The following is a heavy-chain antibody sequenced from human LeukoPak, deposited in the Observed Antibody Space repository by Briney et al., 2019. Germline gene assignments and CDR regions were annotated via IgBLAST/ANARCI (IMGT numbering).Heavy chain of an antibody. D-gene: IGHD3-10*01. CDR3: ARLEYYYGSGSYWYY. CDR2: IYPGDSDT. Sequence: GESLKISCKGSGYSFTSYWIGWVRQMPGKGLEWMGTIYPGDSDTRYSPSFQGQVTISADKSISTAYLQWSSLKASDTAMYYCARLEYYYGSGSYWYYWGQGTLVTVSS. V-gene: IGHV5-51*01. J-gene: IGHJ4*02. CDR1: GYSFTSYW.